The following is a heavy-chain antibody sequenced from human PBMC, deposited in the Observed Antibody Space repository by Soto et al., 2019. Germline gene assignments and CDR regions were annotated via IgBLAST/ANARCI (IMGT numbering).Heavy chain of an antibody. CDR1: GYTLTNYA. CDR3: TRDLNGGNHFDY. J-gene: IGHJ4*02. D-gene: IGHD3-16*01. V-gene: IGHV1-3*01. CDR2: IDPGSGHA. Sequence: ASVKVSCKPSGYTLTNYAIQWVRQAAGQRLEWMGWIDPGSGHATYSQKFQGRISITRDQSANTFYMDLSSLTSEDTAVYFCTRDLNGGNHFDYWCQGALVTVSS.